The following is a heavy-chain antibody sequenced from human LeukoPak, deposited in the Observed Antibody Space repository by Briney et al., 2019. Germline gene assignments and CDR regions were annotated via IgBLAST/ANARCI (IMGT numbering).Heavy chain of an antibody. Sequence: PSGTLSLTCAVSGGSISSSNWWSWVRQPPGKGLEWIGEIYHSGSTNYNPSLKSRVTISVDKSKNQFSLKLSSVTAADTAVYYCARDPGEMIVATTLDYWGQGTLVTVSS. CDR1: GGSISSSNW. CDR2: IYHSGST. J-gene: IGHJ4*02. CDR3: ARDPGEMIVATTLDY. V-gene: IGHV4-4*02. D-gene: IGHD5-12*01.